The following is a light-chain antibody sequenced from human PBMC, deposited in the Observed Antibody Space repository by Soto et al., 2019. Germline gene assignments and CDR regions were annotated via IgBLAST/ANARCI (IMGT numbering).Light chain of an antibody. CDR2: EVS. CDR1: SSDVGGYHY. V-gene: IGLV2-8*01. Sequence: QSALTQPTSASGSPGQSVTISCTGTSSDVGGYHYVSWYQQHPGKAPKLMNYEVSKRPSGVPDRISGSKSGNTASLAVSGLQAEDEADYYCSSYAGSNYVVFGGGTKLTVL. CDR3: SSYAGSNYVV. J-gene: IGLJ2*01.